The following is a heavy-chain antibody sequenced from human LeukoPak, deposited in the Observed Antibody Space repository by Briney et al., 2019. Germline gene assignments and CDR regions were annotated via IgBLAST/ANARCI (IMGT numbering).Heavy chain of an antibody. V-gene: IGHV1-3*01. Sequence: ASVKVSCKASGYTFTAYTIHWVRQAPGQRLEWMGWINAGNGNTKYSQKFQGRVTITRDTSASTAYMELSSLRSEDTAAYYCARDPDADYWGQGTLVTVSS. CDR1: GYTFTAYT. J-gene: IGHJ4*02. CDR3: ARDPDADY. CDR2: INAGNGNT.